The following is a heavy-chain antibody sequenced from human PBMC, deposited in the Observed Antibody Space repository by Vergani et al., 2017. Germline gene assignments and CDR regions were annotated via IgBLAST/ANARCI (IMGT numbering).Heavy chain of an antibody. Sequence: QLVESGGGWVQPGGSLRLSCVVSGFDFSSYIMNWVRQAPGKGLEWVSFVSTGTKSQSYAESVKGRYTISRDSAKNSLYLQMDSLRAEDTAVYYCAREYSSTSGRAFDFWGQGTKVTVSS. V-gene: IGHV3-48*01. J-gene: IGHJ3*01. CDR2: VSTGTKSQ. D-gene: IGHD2-2*01. CDR3: AREYSSTSGRAFDF. CDR1: GFDFSSYI.